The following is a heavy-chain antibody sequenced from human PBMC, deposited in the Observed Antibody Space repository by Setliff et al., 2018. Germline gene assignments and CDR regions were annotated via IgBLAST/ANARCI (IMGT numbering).Heavy chain of an antibody. J-gene: IGHJ5*02. V-gene: IGHV3-21*01. CDR3: ARAPSTRGYSGYGS. CDR2: ISSSSSYI. Sequence: GGSLRLSCAASGFTFSSYSMNWVRQAPGKGLEWVSSISSSSSYIYYADSVKGRFTISRDNAKNSLYLQMNSLRAEDTAVYYCARAPSTRGYSGYGSWGQGTLVTVSS. CDR1: GFTFSSYS. D-gene: IGHD5-12*01.